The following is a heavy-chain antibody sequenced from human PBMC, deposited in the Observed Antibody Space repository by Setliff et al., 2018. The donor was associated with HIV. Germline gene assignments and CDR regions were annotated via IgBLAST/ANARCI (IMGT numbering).Heavy chain of an antibody. CDR3: AKEGDSAVAYYYYYMDV. J-gene: IGHJ6*03. CDR2: ISSSGTTK. D-gene: IGHD5-18*01. V-gene: IGHV3-48*01. CDR1: GFTFRSYS. Sequence: GGSLRLSCAASGFTFRSYSMTLVRQAPGKGLEWVSYISSSGTTKYYAGSMKGRFTISRDNLKNSLYLQMDSLRAEDTAVYYCAKEGDSAVAYYYYYMDVWGTGTAVTVSS.